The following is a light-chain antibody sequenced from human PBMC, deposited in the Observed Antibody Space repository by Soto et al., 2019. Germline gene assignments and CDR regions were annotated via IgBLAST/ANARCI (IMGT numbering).Light chain of an antibody. CDR3: QQYGSSPT. V-gene: IGKV3-20*01. J-gene: IGKJ1*01. CDR2: GAS. Sequence: EIALTQSPSTLSLTPGERAPLSCRASQSVSSSYLAWYQQKPGQAPRLLIYGASSRATGIPDRFSGSGSGTDFTLTISRLEPEDFAVYYCQQYGSSPTFGQGLKEDLK. CDR1: QSVSSSY.